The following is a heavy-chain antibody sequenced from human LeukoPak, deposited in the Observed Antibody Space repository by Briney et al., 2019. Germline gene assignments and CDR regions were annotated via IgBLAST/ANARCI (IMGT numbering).Heavy chain of an antibody. D-gene: IGHD5-24*01. CDR3: ARDNAYMFDY. J-gene: IGHJ4*02. CDR1: GFTFSTYW. V-gene: IGHV3-74*01. CDR2: INTDGRTT. Sequence: GGSLRLSCAASGFTFSTYWMSWVRQAPGKGLVWVAHINTDGRTTTYADSVKGRFTVSRDNAKNTLYLEMNRLRAEDTAVYYCARDNAYMFDYWGQGTQVTVSS.